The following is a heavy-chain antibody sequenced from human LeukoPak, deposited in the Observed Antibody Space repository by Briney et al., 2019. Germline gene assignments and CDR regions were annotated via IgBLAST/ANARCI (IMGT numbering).Heavy chain of an antibody. CDR1: GFTVSANY. Sequence: PGGSLRLSCAASGFTVSANYMTWVRQAPGKGLEWVSVIYSGGSTYYADSVKGRFTISRDNSKNTLYLQMNSLRAEDTAVYYCAREGQWLTLMDVWGKGTTVTVSS. V-gene: IGHV3-66*01. J-gene: IGHJ6*03. D-gene: IGHD6-19*01. CDR3: AREGQWLTLMDV. CDR2: IYSGGST.